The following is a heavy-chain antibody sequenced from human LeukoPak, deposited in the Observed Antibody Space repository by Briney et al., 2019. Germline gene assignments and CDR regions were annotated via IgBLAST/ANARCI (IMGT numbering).Heavy chain of an antibody. CDR2: IYYSGST. CDR1: GGSISSYY. D-gene: IGHD2-15*01. V-gene: IGHV4-59*12. J-gene: IGHJ4*02. CDR3: ARDPGCSGGSCYSPY. Sequence: PSETLSLTCTVSGGSISSYYWSWIRQPPGKGLEWIGYIYYSGSTNYNPSLKSRVTISVDTSKNQFSLKLSSVTAADTAVYYCARDPGCSGGSCYSPYWGQGTLATVSS.